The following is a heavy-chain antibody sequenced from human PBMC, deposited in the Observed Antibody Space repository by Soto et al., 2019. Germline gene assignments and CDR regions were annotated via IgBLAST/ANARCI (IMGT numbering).Heavy chain of an antibody. CDR2: IRSKPNNYAT. V-gene: IGHV3-73*02. CDR3: TRLSGTYGWYFDS. J-gene: IGHJ4*02. CDR1: GFNFSVSA. Sequence: VQLVESGGGLVQPGGSLKLSCAASGFNFSVSAMQWVRQASGKGLEWLGRIRSKPNNYATAYAASVKGRFTISRDDSKNTAYLQMNSLKTEDTAVYYCTRLSGTYGWYFDSWGQGTLVTVSS. D-gene: IGHD1-26*01.